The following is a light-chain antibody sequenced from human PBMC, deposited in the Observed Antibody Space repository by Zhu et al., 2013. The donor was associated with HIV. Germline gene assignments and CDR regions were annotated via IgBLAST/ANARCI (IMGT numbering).Light chain of an antibody. CDR3: QQSSDWPPLT. CDR2: GAS. V-gene: IGKV3D-11*03. CDR1: QGAGSN. Sequence: EVAMTQSPATLSASPGERATLSCTATQGAGSNVAWFQQRPGQAPRLLIYGASNTATRVPARFRGSGSGTDFTLTISSLEPEDFAVYYCQQSSDWPPLTFGQGTRLEI. J-gene: IGKJ5*01.